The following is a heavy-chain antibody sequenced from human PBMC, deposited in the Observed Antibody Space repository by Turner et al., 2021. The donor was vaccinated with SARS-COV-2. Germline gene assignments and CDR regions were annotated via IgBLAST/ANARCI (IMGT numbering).Heavy chain of an antibody. Sequence: QVQMVQSGTEVKKPGAAVQVSCETSGFTFSAYNIRWVRQAPGQGLEWMAWINPKSGDTEFAQKFQGRVTVTRDMSISTAYMGLNNLRSDDTAVYYCARVGGSGWYGSWGQGTLVTVS. CDR3: ARVGGSGWYGS. CDR1: GFTFSAYN. CDR2: INPKSGDT. D-gene: IGHD6-19*01. J-gene: IGHJ4*02. V-gene: IGHV1-2*02.